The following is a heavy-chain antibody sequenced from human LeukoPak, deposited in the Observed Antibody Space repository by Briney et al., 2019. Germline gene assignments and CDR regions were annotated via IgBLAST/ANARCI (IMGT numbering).Heavy chain of an antibody. Sequence: PGGSLRLSCAVSGFTFKNYAMNWVRQVPGKGLEWVSIITDDGDDTKYADSVKGRFTISRDNSKTMLYLHMNSLRAEDTAVYYCAKLYDFWSGYYPGEDFDYWGQGTLVTVSS. CDR3: AKLYDFWSGYYPGEDFDY. CDR1: GFTFKNYA. D-gene: IGHD3-3*01. J-gene: IGHJ4*02. CDR2: ITDDGDDT. V-gene: IGHV3-23*01.